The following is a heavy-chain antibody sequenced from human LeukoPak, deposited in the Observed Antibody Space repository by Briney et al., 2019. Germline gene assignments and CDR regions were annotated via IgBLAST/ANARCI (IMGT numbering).Heavy chain of an antibody. V-gene: IGHV4-59*01. Sequence: SETLSLTCTVSGGSISNYYWSWLRQPPGKGLEWIGYIYYSGITNYNPSLESRVTITVDTSKNQFSLNLISVTAADTAVYYCARISMVRGPTGGFNWFDPWGQGTLDTVSS. J-gene: IGHJ5*02. CDR1: GGSISNYY. CDR2: IYYSGIT. D-gene: IGHD3-10*01. CDR3: ARISMVRGPTGGFNWFDP.